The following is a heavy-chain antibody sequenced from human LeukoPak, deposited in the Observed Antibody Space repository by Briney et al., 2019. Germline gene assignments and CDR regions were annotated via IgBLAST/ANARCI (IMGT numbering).Heavy chain of an antibody. V-gene: IGHV1-2*02. CDR3: ATGVATAFTY. CDR2: VNPNSGDT. J-gene: IGHJ4*02. Sequence: GSVKVSCKASGYTFTDYYIHWVRQAPGQGLEWMAFVNPNSGDTYSAPKFQGRVTMTRDTSITTASMELRWLSSDDTAVYYCATGVATAFTYWGQGTLVTVSS. CDR1: GYTFTDYY. D-gene: IGHD5-18*01.